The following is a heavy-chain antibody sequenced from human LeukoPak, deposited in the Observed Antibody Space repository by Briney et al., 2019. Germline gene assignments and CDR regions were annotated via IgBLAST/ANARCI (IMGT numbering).Heavy chain of an antibody. V-gene: IGHV1-2*02. J-gene: IGHJ5*02. CDR1: GYTFTGYY. CDR2: INPNSGGT. Sequence: GASVKVSCKASGYTFTGYYMHWVRQAPGQGLEWMGWINPNSGGTNYAQKFQGRVTMTRDTSISTAYMELSRLRSDDTAVYYCARDPRRGYSGRDWFDPWGQGTLVTVSS. D-gene: IGHD5-12*01. CDR3: ARDPRRGYSGRDWFDP.